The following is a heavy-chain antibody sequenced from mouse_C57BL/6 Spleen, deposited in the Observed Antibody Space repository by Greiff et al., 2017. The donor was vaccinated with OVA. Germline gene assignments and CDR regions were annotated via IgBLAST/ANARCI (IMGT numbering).Heavy chain of an antibody. D-gene: IGHD3-2*01. CDR2: IYPGDGDT. V-gene: IGHV1-82*01. CDR1: GYAFSSYW. CDR3: APQTARDSYFDY. J-gene: IGHJ2*01. Sequence: VQLQQSGPELVKPGASVKISCKASGYAFSSYWMNWVKQRPGKGLEWIGRIYPGDGDTNYNGKFKGKATLTADKSSSTAYMQLSSLTSEDSAVYFCAPQTARDSYFDYWGQGTTLTVAS.